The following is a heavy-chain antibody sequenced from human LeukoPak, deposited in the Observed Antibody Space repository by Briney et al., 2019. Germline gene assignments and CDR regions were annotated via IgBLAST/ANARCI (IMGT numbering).Heavy chain of an antibody. Sequence: GGSLRLSCAASGFTFSSYSMNWVRQAPGKGLEWVSYISSSSSTIYYADSVKGRFTISRDNAKNSLYLQMNSLRAEDTAVYYCAGVYGGYPAYYMDVWGKGTTVTVSS. V-gene: IGHV3-48*01. D-gene: IGHD5-12*01. CDR1: GFTFSSYS. J-gene: IGHJ6*03. CDR3: AGVYGGYPAYYMDV. CDR2: ISSSSSTI.